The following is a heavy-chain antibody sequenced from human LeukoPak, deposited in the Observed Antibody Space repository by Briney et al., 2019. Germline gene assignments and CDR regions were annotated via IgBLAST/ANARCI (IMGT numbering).Heavy chain of an antibody. J-gene: IGHJ4*02. V-gene: IGHV4-30-2*01. CDR2: IYHSGST. Sequence: PSQTLSLTCAVSGGSISRNSFSWNWIRQPPGKGLEWIGDIYHSGSTYYNPSLESRVTISIDRSENQFSLKLRSVTAADTAVYYCARDRNYGDYGSYYFDHWGQGILVTVSS. CDR3: ARDRNYGDYGSYYFDH. D-gene: IGHD4-17*01. CDR1: GGSISRNSFS.